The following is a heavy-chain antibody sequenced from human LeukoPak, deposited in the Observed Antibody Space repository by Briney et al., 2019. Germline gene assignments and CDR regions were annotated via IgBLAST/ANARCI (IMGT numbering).Heavy chain of an antibody. Sequence: SETLSLTCTVSGGSISSYYWGWIRQPAGKGLEWIGRIYTSGSTNYNPSLKSRVTMSVDKSKNQFSLKLTSVTAADTAVYYCARLNGDYDWGNWFDPWGQGTLVTVSS. V-gene: IGHV4-4*07. CDR3: ARLNGDYDWGNWFDP. J-gene: IGHJ5*02. CDR1: GGSISSYY. D-gene: IGHD4-17*01. CDR2: IYTSGST.